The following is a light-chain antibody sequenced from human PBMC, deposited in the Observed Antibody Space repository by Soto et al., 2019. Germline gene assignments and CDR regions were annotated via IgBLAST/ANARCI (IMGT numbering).Light chain of an antibody. CDR1: SSDVGGYNF. Sequence: QSALTQPPSASGSPGQSVTISCTGTSSDVGGYNFVSWYQQHPGKAPKLMIFEVNKRPSGVPDRFSGSKSGNTASLTVSGLHAEDEADYYCISYAGTNVVFGGGTKLTVL. CDR3: ISYAGTNVV. V-gene: IGLV2-8*01. CDR2: EVN. J-gene: IGLJ2*01.